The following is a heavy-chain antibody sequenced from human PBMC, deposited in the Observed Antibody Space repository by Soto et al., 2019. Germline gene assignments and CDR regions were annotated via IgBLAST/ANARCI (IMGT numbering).Heavy chain of an antibody. Sequence: EVQLVESGGGLVQPGRSLRLSGAASGFTFDDYAMHWVRQAPGKGLEWVSGISWNSGSIGYADSVKGRFTISRDNAKNSLYLQMNSLRAEDTALYDCATDQGGYPPGSFQHWGQGTLVTVSS. D-gene: IGHD2-15*01. CDR1: GFTFDDYA. CDR2: ISWNSGSI. J-gene: IGHJ1*01. V-gene: IGHV3-9*01. CDR3: ATDQGGYPPGSFQH.